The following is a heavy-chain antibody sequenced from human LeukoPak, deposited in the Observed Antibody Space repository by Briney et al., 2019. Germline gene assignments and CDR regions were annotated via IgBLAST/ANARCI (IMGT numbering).Heavy chain of an antibody. CDR2: INYGGTT. CDR3: ARYVVYGSGKYYFDY. D-gene: IGHD3-10*01. Sequence: SETLSLTCKVSGGSICNSNYYWSWIRQPPGKELEWLASINYGGTTYYNPSLKSRVTISVDTSKNQFSLRLSSVTAADTAVYLCARYVVYGSGKYYFDYWGQGSLVTVSS. V-gene: IGHV4-39*01. J-gene: IGHJ4*02. CDR1: GGSICNSNYY.